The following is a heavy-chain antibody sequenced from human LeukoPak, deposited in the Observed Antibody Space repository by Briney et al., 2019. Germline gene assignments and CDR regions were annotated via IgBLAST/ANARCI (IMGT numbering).Heavy chain of an antibody. CDR2: IYTSGST. V-gene: IGHV4-4*07. CDR3: ATGRYSGSVDY. J-gene: IGHJ4*02. Sequence: PSETLSLTCTVSGGSISSYFWSWIRQPAGKGLEWLGRIYTSGSTIYNPSLKSRVTISVDKSKNQFSLNLTSVTAADTAVYYCATGRYSGSVDYWGQGILVTVSS. CDR1: GGSISSYF. D-gene: IGHD1-26*01.